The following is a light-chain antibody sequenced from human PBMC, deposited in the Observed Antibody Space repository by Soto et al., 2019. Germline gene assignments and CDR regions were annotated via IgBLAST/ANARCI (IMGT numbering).Light chain of an antibody. CDR3: QQYDGSRYT. CDR2: GAS. CDR1: QSVSSSY. V-gene: IGKV3-20*01. J-gene: IGKJ2*01. Sequence: EIVLTQSPGTLSLSPGEGATLSCRASQSVSSSYLAWYQQKPGQAPRLLIYGASSRAPGIPDRFSGSGSGTDFTLTISRLEPEDFALYYCQQYDGSRYTFGQGTKVEIK.